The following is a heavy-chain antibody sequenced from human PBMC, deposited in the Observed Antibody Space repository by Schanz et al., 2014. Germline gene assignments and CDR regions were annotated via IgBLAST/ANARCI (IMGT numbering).Heavy chain of an antibody. CDR2: INTGSNYI. D-gene: IGHD1-26*01. CDR3: ARNRGSGGQNWYFDL. CDR1: GFSFSDYY. Sequence: QVHLLESGGGLVEPGGSLRLSCAASGFSFSDYYMSWIRQAPGKGLELISFINTGSNYINYADSVKGRFTISRDNTKNSLFLQLNSLRADDTAVYYCARNRGSGGQNWYFDLWGRGTLVTVSS. J-gene: IGHJ2*01. V-gene: IGHV3-11*03.